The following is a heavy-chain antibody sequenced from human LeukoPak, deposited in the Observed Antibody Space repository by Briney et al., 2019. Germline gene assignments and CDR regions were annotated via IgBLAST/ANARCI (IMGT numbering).Heavy chain of an antibody. D-gene: IGHD3-10*01. V-gene: IGHV4-34*01. CDR1: GGSFSSYY. CDR3: ARTMVRGVIITKRNNWFDP. J-gene: IGHJ5*02. CDR2: INHSGST. Sequence: SETLCLTCAAYGGSFSSYYWSWIRQPPGKGLEWIGEINHSGSTNYNPSLKSRVTISVDTSKNQFSLKLSSVTAADTAVYYCARTMVRGVIITKRNNWFDPWGQGTLVTVSS.